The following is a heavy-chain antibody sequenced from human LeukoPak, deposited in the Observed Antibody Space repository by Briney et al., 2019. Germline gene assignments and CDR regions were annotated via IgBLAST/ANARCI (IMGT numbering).Heavy chain of an antibody. Sequence: AETLSLTCAVSGGSISGWYWSWIRQHPEKGLEWIGYTFYSGSTYYNPSLKSRVTISVDTSKNQFSLKLSSVTAADTAVYYCARVLAGYSSSWSHFDYWGQGTLVTVSS. J-gene: IGHJ4*02. D-gene: IGHD6-13*01. CDR3: ARVLAGYSSSWSHFDY. V-gene: IGHV4-59*01. CDR2: TFYSGST. CDR1: GGSISGWY.